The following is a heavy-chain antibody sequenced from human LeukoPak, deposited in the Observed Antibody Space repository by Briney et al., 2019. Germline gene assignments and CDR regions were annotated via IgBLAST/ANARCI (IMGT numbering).Heavy chain of an antibody. CDR3: ARSHRLTVDLGSWYVWDY. J-gene: IGHJ4*02. CDR1: GDSVSSNSAA. Sequence: SQTLSLTCAISGDSVSSNSAAWNWIRQSPSRGLEWLGRTYYRSKWYNDYAVSVKSRITINPDTSKNQFSLQLNSVTPEDTAVYYCARSHRLTVDLGSWYVWDYWGQGTLVTVSS. V-gene: IGHV6-1*01. CDR2: TYYRSKWYN. D-gene: IGHD6-13*01.